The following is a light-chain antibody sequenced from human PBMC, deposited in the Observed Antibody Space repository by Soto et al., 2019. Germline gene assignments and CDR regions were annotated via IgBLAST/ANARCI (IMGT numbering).Light chain of an antibody. CDR1: QSVLYSSNNKNY. CDR3: QQYYSTPIT. J-gene: IGKJ5*01. V-gene: IGKV4-1*01. CDR2: WAS. Sequence: DIVMTQSPDSLAVSLGERDTIKCKSSQSVLYSSNNKNYLAWYQQKPGQPPKLLIYWASTRESGVPDRFSGSGSGTDFTLTISSLQAEDVAVYYCQQYYSTPITFGQGTRREIK.